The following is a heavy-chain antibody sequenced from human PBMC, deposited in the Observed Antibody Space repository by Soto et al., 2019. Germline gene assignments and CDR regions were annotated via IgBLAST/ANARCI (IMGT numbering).Heavy chain of an antibody. Sequence: AASVKVSCKASGYTFTSYYMHWVRQAPGQGLEWMGIINPSGGSTSYAQKFQGRVTMTRDTSTSTVYMELSSLRSEDTAVYYCARAQACLVFCYYYYGMDVWGQGSTGTSP. CDR3: ARAQACLVFCYYYYGMDV. CDR1: GYTFTSYY. D-gene: IGHD6-19*01. V-gene: IGHV1-46*01. J-gene: IGHJ6*02. CDR2: INPSGGST.